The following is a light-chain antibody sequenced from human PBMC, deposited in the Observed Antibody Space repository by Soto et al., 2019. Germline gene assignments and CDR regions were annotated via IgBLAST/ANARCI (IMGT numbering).Light chain of an antibody. CDR1: QSVGNC. V-gene: IGKV3-11*01. CDR3: QQCNNWPPIT. CDR2: DVS. Sequence: EIVLTQSPATLSLSPGERATLSCRASQSVGNCLAWYQQKPGQAPMLLIYDVSSRAPGIPARFSGSGSGTDFTLAISSLEPEDFAVYYCQQCNNWPPITFGQGTRLEIK. J-gene: IGKJ5*01.